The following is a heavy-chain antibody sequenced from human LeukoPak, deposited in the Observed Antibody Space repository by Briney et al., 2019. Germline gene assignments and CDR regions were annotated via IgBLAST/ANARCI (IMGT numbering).Heavy chain of an antibody. CDR3: VKGDGYSSSRPDY. V-gene: IGHV3-23*01. CDR1: GLIFNNYA. Sequence: GGSLRLSCAASGLIFNNYAISWVRQAPGKGLEWVSAISGSGGTTYYANSVKGRFTISRDSSKNTLYLQMNSLRAEDTAVYYCVKGDGYSSSRPDYWGQGTLVTVSS. CDR2: ISGSGGTT. D-gene: IGHD6-13*01. J-gene: IGHJ4*02.